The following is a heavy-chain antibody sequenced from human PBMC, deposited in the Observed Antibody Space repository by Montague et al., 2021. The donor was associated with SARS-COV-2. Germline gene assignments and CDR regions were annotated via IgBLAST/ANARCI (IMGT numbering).Heavy chain of an antibody. CDR2: IDWDDDK. CDR3: ALETPMVTFLA. J-gene: IGHJ5*02. D-gene: IGHD5-18*01. Sequence: VKPTQTLPLTCTFSGFSLSTSGMCVSWIRQPPGNALEWPARIDWDDDKYYSTSLKTRLTISKDTSKNQVVLTITNMDPVDTATYYCALETPMVTFLAWGQGTLVTVSS. V-gene: IGHV2-70*11. CDR1: GFSLSTSGMC.